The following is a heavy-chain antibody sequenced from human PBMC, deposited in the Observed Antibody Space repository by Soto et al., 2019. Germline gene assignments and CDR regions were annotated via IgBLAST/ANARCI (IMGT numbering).Heavy chain of an antibody. V-gene: IGHV1-69*13. CDR3: ARGRCSSTSCYYYYYYGMDV. J-gene: IGHJ6*02. Sequence: SVKVSCKASGGTFSIYAISCVLQAPVQWLDWMGGIIPIFGTANYAQKFQGRVTITADESTSTAYMELSSLRSEDTAVYYCARGRCSSTSCYYYYYYGMDVWGQGTTVTVSS. D-gene: IGHD2-2*01. CDR2: IIPIFGTA. CDR1: GGTFSIYA.